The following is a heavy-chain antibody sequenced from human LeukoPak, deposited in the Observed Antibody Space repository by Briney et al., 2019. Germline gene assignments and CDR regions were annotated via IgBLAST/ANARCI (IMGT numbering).Heavy chain of an antibody. J-gene: IGHJ5*02. CDR1: GGSISSYY. Sequence: SETLSLTCTVSGGSISSYYWSWIRQPPGKGLEWIGYIYYSGSTYYNPSLKSRVTISVDTSKNQFSLKLSSVTAADTAVYYCARARLGAATSFDPWGQGTLVTVSS. V-gene: IGHV4-59*12. CDR2: IYYSGST. D-gene: IGHD2-15*01. CDR3: ARARLGAATSFDP.